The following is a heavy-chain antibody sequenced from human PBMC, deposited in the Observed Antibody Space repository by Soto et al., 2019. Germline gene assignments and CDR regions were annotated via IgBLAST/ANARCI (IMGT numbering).Heavy chain of an antibody. D-gene: IGHD6-6*01. CDR3: ARGPRSSSSWYYYGMDV. J-gene: IGHJ6*02. Sequence: SETLSLTCAVYGGSFSGYYWSWIRQPPGKGLEWIGEINHSGSTNYNPSLKSRVTIAVDTSKNQFSLKLSSVTAADTAVYYCARGPRSSSSWYYYGMDVWVQGTTVTVSS. V-gene: IGHV4-34*01. CDR1: GGSFSGYY. CDR2: INHSGST.